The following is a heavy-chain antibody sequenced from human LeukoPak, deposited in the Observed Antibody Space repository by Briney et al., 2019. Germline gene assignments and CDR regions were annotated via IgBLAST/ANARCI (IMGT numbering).Heavy chain of an antibody. D-gene: IGHD6-19*01. V-gene: IGHV7-4-1*01. CDR1: GYTFSAYD. CDR3: ARDLAVPGTARGY. CDR2: INTNTGNP. J-gene: IGHJ4*02. Sequence: ASVKFSCKASGYTFSAYDISWMRQAPGQGLAWMGGINTNTGNPTYAQGFTGRFVFSLDSSVSTAYLQIDSVEAEDTAVYFCARDLAVPGTARGYWGQGTLVTVSS.